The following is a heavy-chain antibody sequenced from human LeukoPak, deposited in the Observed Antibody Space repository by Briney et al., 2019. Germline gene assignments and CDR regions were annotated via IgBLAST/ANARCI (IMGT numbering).Heavy chain of an antibody. V-gene: IGHV3-21*04. CDR1: GFTFSTYN. D-gene: IGHD2-15*01. CDR3: AKDPSGQYCTGGSCFS. CDR2: IDSSSSYM. Sequence: PGGSLRLSCAASGFTFSTYNMNWVRQAPGKGLEWVSSIDSSSSYMFYADAVKGRFTISRDNSKNTLYLQMNSLRAEDTAIYYCAKDPSGQYCTGGSCFSWGQGTLVTVSS. J-gene: IGHJ4*02.